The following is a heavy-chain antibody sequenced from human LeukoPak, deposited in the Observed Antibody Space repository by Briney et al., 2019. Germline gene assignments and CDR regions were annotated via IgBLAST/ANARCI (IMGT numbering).Heavy chain of an antibody. CDR3: AREGYYGSGSPPSLYFDY. CDR2: TSSDLNVK. D-gene: IGHD3-10*01. J-gene: IGHJ4*02. Sequence: GGSLRLSCAASGFTFRNYVIHWVRQAPGKGLEWVAVTSSDLNVKLYADSVKGRFTISRDYSRSTLYLQMNSLRPEDTAIYYCAREGYYGSGSPPSLYFDYWGQGTLVTVSS. CDR1: GFTFRNYV. V-gene: IGHV3-30-3*01.